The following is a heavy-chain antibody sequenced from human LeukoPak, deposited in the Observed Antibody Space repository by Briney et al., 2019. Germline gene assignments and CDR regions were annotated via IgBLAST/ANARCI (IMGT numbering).Heavy chain of an antibody. CDR3: ARPGQRTPAFDI. Sequence: GASVKVSCKASGYTFTSYDINWVRQATGQGLEWMGWINAGNGNTKYSQKFQGRVTITRDTSASTAYMELSSLRSEDTAVYYCARPGQRTPAFDIWGQGTMVTVSS. V-gene: IGHV1-3*01. CDR1: GYTFTSYD. CDR2: INAGNGNT. J-gene: IGHJ3*02.